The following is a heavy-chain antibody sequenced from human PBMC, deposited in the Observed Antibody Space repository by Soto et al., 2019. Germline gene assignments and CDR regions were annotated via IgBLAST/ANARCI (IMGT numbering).Heavy chain of an antibody. D-gene: IGHD3-3*01. V-gene: IGHV1-69*01. CDR3: ALRFPPEAYDAFDI. J-gene: IGHJ3*02. Sequence: QVQLVQSGAEVKKPGSSVKVSCKASGGTFSSYAISWVRQAPGQGLEWMGGIIPIFGTANYAQKFQGRVTITADEPTSTAYMELSSLRSEDTAVYYCALRFPPEAYDAFDIWGQGTMVTVSS. CDR2: IIPIFGTA. CDR1: GGTFSSYA.